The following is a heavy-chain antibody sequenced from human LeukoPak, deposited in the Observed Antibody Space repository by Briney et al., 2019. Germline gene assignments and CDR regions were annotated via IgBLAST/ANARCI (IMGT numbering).Heavy chain of an antibody. CDR2: ISGSGGAT. D-gene: IGHD3-10*01. CDR1: GFTFSSSN. CDR3: AKGAYYHGSGRYFDY. V-gene: IGHV3-23*01. Sequence: PGGSLRLPCAASGFTFSSSNMHWVRQAPGKGLEWVSAISGSGGATYYADSVKGRFTMSRDNSKNTLYLQMNSLRAEDTAVYYCAKGAYYHGSGRYFDYWGQGTLVTVSS. J-gene: IGHJ4*02.